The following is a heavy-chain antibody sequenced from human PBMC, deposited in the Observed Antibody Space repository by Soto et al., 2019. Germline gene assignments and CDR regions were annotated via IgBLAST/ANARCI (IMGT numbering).Heavy chain of an antibody. J-gene: IGHJ6*02. CDR2: ISAYNGNT. CDR3: AREGYYGSGPYYYYGMDV. Sequence: QVPLVQSGAEVKKPGASVKVSCKASGYTFTSYGISWVRQGPGQGLEWMGWISAYNGNTNYAQKLQGRVTMTTDTSTRTAYMELRSLRSDDTAVYYCAREGYYGSGPYYYYGMDVWGQGTTVTVSS. V-gene: IGHV1-18*01. D-gene: IGHD3-10*01. CDR1: GYTFTSYG.